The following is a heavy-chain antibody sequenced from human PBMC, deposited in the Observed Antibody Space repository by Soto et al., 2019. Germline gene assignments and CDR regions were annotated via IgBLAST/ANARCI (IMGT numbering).Heavy chain of an antibody. CDR2: SYSGGTT. CDR3: ARDFERITMIVVVTYAFDI. Sequence: SLRLSCAASGFTVSRNYVSWVRQAPGKGLAWVSLSYSGGTTDYADSVKGRFTISRDNSKNTLYLQMNSLRAEDTAVYYCARDFERITMIVVVTYAFDIWGQGTMVTVSS. D-gene: IGHD3-22*01. J-gene: IGHJ3*02. V-gene: IGHV3-53*01. CDR1: GFTVSRNY.